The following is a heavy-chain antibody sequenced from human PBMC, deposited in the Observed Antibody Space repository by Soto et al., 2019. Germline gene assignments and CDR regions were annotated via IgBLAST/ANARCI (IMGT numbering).Heavy chain of an antibody. V-gene: IGHV3-7*01. CDR1: GFTFSNYW. Sequence: EVQLVESGGGLVQPGGSLRLSCAASGFTFSNYWMSWVRQAPGKGLEWVANIKEDGSEKYYVDSVKGRFTISRDNAKNSLFLQRNTLRAEDTAVYYCASLPYGSGTFDYWGQGTLVTVSS. D-gene: IGHD3-10*01. J-gene: IGHJ4*02. CDR2: IKEDGSEK. CDR3: ASLPYGSGTFDY.